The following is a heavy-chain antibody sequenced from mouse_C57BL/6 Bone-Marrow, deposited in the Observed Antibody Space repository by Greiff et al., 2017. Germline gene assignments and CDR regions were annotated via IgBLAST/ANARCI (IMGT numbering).Heavy chain of an antibody. D-gene: IGHD1-1*01. Sequence: EVQLQQSGAELVRPGASVKLSCTASGFTITDDYMHWVKQRPEHGLEWIGCIDPENGDTEYASKFQGKATLTADTSSTTAYLQLSSLTSVDTAVYVCNRGYGSSCYLDYWGQGTTLTVSS. CDR2: IDPENGDT. J-gene: IGHJ2*01. CDR3: NRGYGSSCYLDY. CDR1: GFTITDDY. V-gene: IGHV14-4*01.